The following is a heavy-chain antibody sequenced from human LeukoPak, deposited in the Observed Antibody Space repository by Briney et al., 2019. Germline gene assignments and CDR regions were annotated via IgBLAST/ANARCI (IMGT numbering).Heavy chain of an antibody. CDR2: ISAYNGNT. D-gene: IGHD2-15*01. CDR1: GYTFTSYG. CDR3: AGGYCSGGSCYEGWFDP. J-gene: IGHJ5*02. V-gene: IGHV1-18*01. Sequence: SVKVSCKASGYTFTSYGISWVRQAPGQGLEWMGWISAYNGNTNYAQKLQGRVTMTTDTSTSTAYMELSSLRSEDTAVYYCAGGYCSGGSCYEGWFDPWGQGTLVTVSS.